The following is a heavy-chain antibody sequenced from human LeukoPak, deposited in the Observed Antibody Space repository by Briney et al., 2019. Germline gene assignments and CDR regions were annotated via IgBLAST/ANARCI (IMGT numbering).Heavy chain of an antibody. J-gene: IGHJ4*02. V-gene: IGHV3-7*03. Sequence: GGSLRLSCAASGFTFSSYIMSWVRQAPGKGLEWVANIKQDGSEKYYVDSVKGRFTISRDNAENSLFLQMNSLRAEDTAVYFCASAGGDSRSPLPFYYWGQGTLVTVSS. CDR3: ASAGGDSRSPLPFYY. CDR1: GFTFSSYI. D-gene: IGHD6-6*01. CDR2: IKQDGSEK.